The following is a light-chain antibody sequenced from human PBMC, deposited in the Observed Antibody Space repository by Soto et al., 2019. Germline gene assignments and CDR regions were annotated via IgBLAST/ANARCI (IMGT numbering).Light chain of an antibody. CDR1: QSISNY. V-gene: IGKV1-39*01. CDR3: QQTYSTPWT. Sequence: DIQMTQSPSSLSASTGDRVTITCRASQSISNYLNWYQQKPGKAPNLLIYTASSLQSGVPSNFSGSGSGTDFTLTISSLQPEDFGTYYCQQTYSTPWTFGQGTKVDIK. CDR2: TAS. J-gene: IGKJ1*01.